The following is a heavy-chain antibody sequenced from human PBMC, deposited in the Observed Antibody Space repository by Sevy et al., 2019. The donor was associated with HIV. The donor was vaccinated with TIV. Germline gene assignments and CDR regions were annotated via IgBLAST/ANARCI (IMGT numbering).Heavy chain of an antibody. J-gene: IGHJ5*02. CDR2: ISSRSSYI. Sequence: GGSLRLSCAASGFTFSSYSMNWVRQAPGKGLEWVSSISSRSSYIYYADSVKGRFTISRDKAKNTLYLQMNSLRAEDTAVYYCARGTSGAAGWFDPWGQGTLVTVSS. CDR3: ARGTSGAAGWFDP. CDR1: GFTFSSYS. D-gene: IGHD6-25*01. V-gene: IGHV3-21*01.